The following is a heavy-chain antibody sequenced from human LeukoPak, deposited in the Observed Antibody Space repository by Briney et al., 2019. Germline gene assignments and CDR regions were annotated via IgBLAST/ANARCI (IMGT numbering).Heavy chain of an antibody. J-gene: IGHJ1*01. CDR3: ARSLQLWFFGHEYFQH. Sequence: PGGSLRLSCAASGFTFSSYWMSWVRQAPGKGLEWVANIKQDGSEKYYVDSVKGRFTISRDNAKNSLYLQMNSPRAEDTAVYYCARSLQLWFFGHEYFQHWGQGTLVIVSS. CDR1: GFTFSSYW. V-gene: IGHV3-7*03. D-gene: IGHD5-18*01. CDR2: IKQDGSEK.